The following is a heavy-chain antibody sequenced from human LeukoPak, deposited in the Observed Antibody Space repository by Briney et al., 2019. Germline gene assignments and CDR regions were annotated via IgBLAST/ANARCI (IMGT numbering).Heavy chain of an antibody. CDR1: GGTFSSYA. D-gene: IGHD2-15*01. CDR3: ARDRGVVAATYYYYYMDV. J-gene: IGHJ6*03. V-gene: IGHV1-69*04. Sequence: ASVKVSCKASGGTFSSYAISWVRQAPGQGLEWMGRIIPILGIANYAQKFQGRVTITADKSTSTAYMELSSLRSEDTAVYYCARDRGVVAATYYYYYMDVWGKGTTVTVSS. CDR2: IIPILGIA.